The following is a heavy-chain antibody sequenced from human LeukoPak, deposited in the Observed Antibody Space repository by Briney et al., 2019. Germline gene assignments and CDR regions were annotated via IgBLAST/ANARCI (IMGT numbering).Heavy chain of an antibody. Sequence: SETLSLTCTVSGGSISSYYWSWIRQPPRKGLEWIGYIYYSGSTNYNPSLKSRVTISVDTSKNQFSLKLSSVTAADTAVYYCAREGSSSWSSFDYWGQGTLVTVSS. D-gene: IGHD6-13*01. CDR3: AREGSSSWSSFDY. J-gene: IGHJ4*02. V-gene: IGHV4-59*01. CDR2: IYYSGST. CDR1: GGSISSYY.